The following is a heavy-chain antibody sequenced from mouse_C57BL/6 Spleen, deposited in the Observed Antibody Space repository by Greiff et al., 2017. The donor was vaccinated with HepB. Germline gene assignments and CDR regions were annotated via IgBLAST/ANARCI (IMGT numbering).Heavy chain of an antibody. J-gene: IGHJ4*01. Sequence: QVTLKVSGPGILQPSQSLSLTCSFSGFSLSTFGMGVGWIRQPSGKGLEWLAHIWWDDDKYYNPALKSRLTISKDTSKNHVFLKIANVDTADTATYYCAQIANSNYDYYAMDYWGQGTSVTVSS. V-gene: IGHV8-8*01. CDR2: IWWDDDK. CDR3: AQIANSNYDYYAMDY. CDR1: GFSLSTFGMG. D-gene: IGHD2-5*01.